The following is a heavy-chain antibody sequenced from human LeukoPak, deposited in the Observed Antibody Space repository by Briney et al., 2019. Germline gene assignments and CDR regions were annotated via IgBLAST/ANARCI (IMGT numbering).Heavy chain of an antibody. CDR2: IIPILGIA. CDR3: ASDVLRYFDRLPTDAFDI. V-gene: IGHV1-69*04. D-gene: IGHD3-9*01. J-gene: IGHJ3*02. Sequence: SVKVSCKASGGTFSSYAISWVRQAPGQGLEWMGRIIPILGIANYAQKFQGRVTITADKSTSTAYMELSSLRSEDTAVYYCASDVLRYFDRLPTDAFDIWGQGTMVTVSS. CDR1: GGTFSSYA.